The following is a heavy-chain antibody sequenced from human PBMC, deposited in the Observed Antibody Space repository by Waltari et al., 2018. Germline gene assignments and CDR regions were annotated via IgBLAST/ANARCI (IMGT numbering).Heavy chain of an antibody. V-gene: IGHV1-69*11. CDR3: ARGGHDYSDYILDSFGSSFDS. CDR1: GGTFRNYP. Sequence: QVQLVQSGGEVKKPGSSVKVSCKTSGGTFRNYPINWVRQAPGQGLEWMGGIIPFLTKVDYEQKFQDRVTITADEYTSTAFMELSRLRYDDTAIYYCARGGHDYSDYILDSFGSSFDSWGQGTLVTVSS. J-gene: IGHJ4*02. D-gene: IGHD4-17*01. CDR2: IIPFLTKV.